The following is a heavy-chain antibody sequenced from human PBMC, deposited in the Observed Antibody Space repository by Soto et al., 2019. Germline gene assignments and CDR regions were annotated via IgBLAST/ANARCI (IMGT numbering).Heavy chain of an antibody. D-gene: IGHD4-4*01. CDR1: GFTFSSYG. J-gene: IGHJ6*01. CDR2: ISYDGSNK. CDR3: AKGLYSNYFYYYGMDV. Sequence: QVQLVESGGGVVQPGRSLRLSCAASGFTFSSYGMHWVRQAPGKGLEWVAVISYDGSNKYYADSVKGRFTISRDNSKNTLYLQMNSLRAEDTAVYYCAKGLYSNYFYYYGMDVW. V-gene: IGHV3-30*18.